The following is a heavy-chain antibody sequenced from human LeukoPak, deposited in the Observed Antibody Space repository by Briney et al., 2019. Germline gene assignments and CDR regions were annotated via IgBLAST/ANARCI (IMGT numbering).Heavy chain of an antibody. D-gene: IGHD3-22*01. CDR3: ARTFLPHYDSSGDADAFDI. Sequence: ASVKVSCKASGYTFTSYDINWVRQATGQGLEWMGWMNPNSGNTGYAQKFQGRVTMTRNTSISTAYMELSSLRSEDTAVYYCARTFLPHYDSSGDADAFDIWGQGTMVTVSS. CDR1: GYTFTSYD. V-gene: IGHV1-8*01. J-gene: IGHJ3*02. CDR2: MNPNSGNT.